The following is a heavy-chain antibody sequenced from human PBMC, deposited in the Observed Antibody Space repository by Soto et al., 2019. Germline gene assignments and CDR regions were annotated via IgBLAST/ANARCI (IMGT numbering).Heavy chain of an antibody. CDR2: IIPIFGTA. Sequence: QVQLVQSGAEVTKPGSSVKVSCKASGGTFSSYAISWVRQAPGQGLEWMGGIIPIFGTANYAQKFQGRVTITADESTSTAYMELSSLRSEDTAVYYCARGSGSSYRGGVNYGMDVWGQGTTVTVSS. CDR1: GGTFSSYA. J-gene: IGHJ6*02. D-gene: IGHD6-6*01. CDR3: ARGSGSSYRGGVNYGMDV. V-gene: IGHV1-69*12.